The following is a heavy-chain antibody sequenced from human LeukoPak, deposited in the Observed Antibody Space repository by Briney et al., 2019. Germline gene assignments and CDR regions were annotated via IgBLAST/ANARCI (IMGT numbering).Heavy chain of an antibody. D-gene: IGHD5-18*01. J-gene: IGHJ2*01. CDR3: ARDRGTAMVTEWYFDL. Sequence: ASVKGSCKASGYTFTGYYMHWVRQAPGQGLEWMGIINPSGGSTSYAQKFQGRVTMTRDTSTSTVYMELSSLRSEDTAVYYCARDRGTAMVTEWYFDLWGRGSLVTVSS. CDR2: INPSGGST. CDR1: GYTFTGYY. V-gene: IGHV1-46*01.